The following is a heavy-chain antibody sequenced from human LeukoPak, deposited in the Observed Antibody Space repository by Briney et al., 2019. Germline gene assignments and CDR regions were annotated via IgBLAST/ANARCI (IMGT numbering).Heavy chain of an antibody. V-gene: IGHV3-23*01. J-gene: IGHJ4*02. Sequence: GGTTYYADSVKGRFSISRDNSKNTLYLQMNSLRAEDTAVYYCAKDTKMYYYDSSGYYLLHFWGQGTLVTVSS. CDR3: AKDTKMYYYDSSGYYLLHF. CDR2: GGTT. D-gene: IGHD3-22*01.